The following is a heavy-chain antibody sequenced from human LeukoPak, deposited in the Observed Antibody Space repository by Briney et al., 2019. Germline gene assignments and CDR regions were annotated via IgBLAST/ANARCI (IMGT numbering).Heavy chain of an antibody. CDR1: GGSISSYY. D-gene: IGHD6-6*01. V-gene: IGHV4-4*07. Sequence: SETLSLTCTVSGGSISSYYWSWIRQPAGRGLEWIGRIYISVSTNYNPSLKSRVTMSVDTSKTQFSLKLSSGTAADTAVYYCARDYSSSSVKAFDIWGQGTMVTVSS. J-gene: IGHJ3*02. CDR2: IYISVST. CDR3: ARDYSSSSVKAFDI.